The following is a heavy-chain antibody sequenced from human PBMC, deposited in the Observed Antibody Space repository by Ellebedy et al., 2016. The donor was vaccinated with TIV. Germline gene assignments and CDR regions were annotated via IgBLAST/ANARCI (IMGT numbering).Heavy chain of an antibody. CDR2: ISGGGDNI. Sequence: GGSLSLSCAASGFPLRNYAMSWVRQAPGKGLEWLSIISGGGDNIYYADSVKGRFTISRDNSKNTLFLQMESLRAEDTAVYYCAKRPLTKIVLPKYFFDYWGQGTLVTVSS. D-gene: IGHD3-22*01. CDR1: GFPLRNYA. V-gene: IGHV3-23*01. J-gene: IGHJ4*02. CDR3: AKRPLTKIVLPKYFFDY.